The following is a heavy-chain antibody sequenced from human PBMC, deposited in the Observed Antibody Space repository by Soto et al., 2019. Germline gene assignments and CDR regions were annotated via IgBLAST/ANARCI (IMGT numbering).Heavy chain of an antibody. V-gene: IGHV1-69*14. CDR2: IIPIFGTA. Sequence: QVQLVQSGADVKKPGSSVKVSCEVSGGTFSNYAFTWVRQGPGQGLEWMGGIIPIFGTANYARQFKGRVAISADKSTTTTYMELSNLTSEDTAVYYCARVAETGYTSSWYYFDYWGQGSLVTVSS. D-gene: IGHD6-13*01. CDR3: ARVAETGYTSSWYYFDY. J-gene: IGHJ4*02. CDR1: GGTFSNYA.